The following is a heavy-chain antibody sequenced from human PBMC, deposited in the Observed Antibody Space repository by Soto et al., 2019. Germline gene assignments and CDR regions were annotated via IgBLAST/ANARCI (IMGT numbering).Heavy chain of an antibody. CDR1: GGSISSGDYY. V-gene: IGHV4-30-4*01. J-gene: IGHJ4*02. CDR3: ARDRGDYVWGSYRAQFDY. CDR2: IYYSGST. Sequence: QVQLQESGPGLVKPSQTLSLTCTVSGGSISSGDYYWSWIRQPPGKGMEWIGYIYYSGSTYYNPSVKSRVTISVDTYKNQFSLKLSSVTAADTAVYYCARDRGDYVWGSYRAQFDYWGQGTLVTVSS. D-gene: IGHD3-16*02.